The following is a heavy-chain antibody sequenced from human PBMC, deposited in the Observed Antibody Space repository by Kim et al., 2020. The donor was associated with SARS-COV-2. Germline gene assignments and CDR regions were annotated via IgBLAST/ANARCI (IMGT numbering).Heavy chain of an antibody. CDR2: IYSSGST. D-gene: IGHD6-19*01. J-gene: IGHJ3*02. CDR3: TYSSGWDLGAFDI. V-gene: IGHV4-61*01. Sequence: SETLSLTCTVSGVSVSSGSYYWSWIRQPPGKGLEWIGYIYSSGSTNYNPSLKSRVTISVDTSKSQFSLRLSSVTAADTAVYYCTYSSGWDLGAFDIWGQGTMVTVSS. CDR1: GVSVSSGSYY.